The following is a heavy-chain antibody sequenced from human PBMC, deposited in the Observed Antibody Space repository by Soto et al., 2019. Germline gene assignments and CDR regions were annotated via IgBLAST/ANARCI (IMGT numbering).Heavy chain of an antibody. Sequence: PGGPLRLSWTASGGTVGDHAMSWVRKAQGKGLEWVSYIIGSGTTIYHAESVEGRFTISRDNAKNSLYLQMNSLRAEDTAVYYCARGRAGSSPYFYGMDVWGQGTTVTVS. V-gene: IGHV3-11*04. CDR1: GGTVGDHA. CDR2: IIGSGTTI. CDR3: ARGRAGSSPYFYGMDV. D-gene: IGHD6-13*01. J-gene: IGHJ6*02.